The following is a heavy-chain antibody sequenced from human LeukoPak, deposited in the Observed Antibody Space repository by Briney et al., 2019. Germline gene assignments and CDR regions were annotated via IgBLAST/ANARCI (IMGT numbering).Heavy chain of an antibody. D-gene: IGHD6-13*01. V-gene: IGHV1-2*02. CDR2: INPNSGGT. CDR3: ARDRVGQQLVGRNYYYYYMDV. J-gene: IGHJ6*03. CDR1: GYTFTGYY. Sequence: ASVKVSCKASGYTFTGYYMHWVRQAPGQGLEWMGWINPNSGGTNYAQKFQGRVTMTRDTSISTAYMELSRLRSDDTAVYYCARDRVGQQLVGRNYYYYYMDVWGKGTTVTISS.